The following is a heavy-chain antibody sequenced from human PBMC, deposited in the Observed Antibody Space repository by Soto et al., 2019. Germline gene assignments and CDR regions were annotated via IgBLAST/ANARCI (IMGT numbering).Heavy chain of an antibody. Sequence: ASVKVSCIASGYPFTSSGISWVRQASAQGLEGMGWISAYNGNTNYAQKLQGRVTMTTDTSTSTDYMELMCLRSDDTAVYYCAPSQVAGIAKWFDPLRQGTLVAVSA. D-gene: IGHD6-19*01. CDR1: GYPFTSSG. V-gene: IGHV1-18*01. CDR3: APSQVAGIAKWFDP. CDR2: ISAYNGNT. J-gene: IGHJ5*02.